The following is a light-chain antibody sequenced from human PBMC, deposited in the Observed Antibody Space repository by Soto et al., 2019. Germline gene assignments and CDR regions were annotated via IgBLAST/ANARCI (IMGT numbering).Light chain of an antibody. CDR2: GAS. CDR3: QQYGSSPMYT. J-gene: IGKJ2*01. V-gene: IGKV3-20*01. Sequence: EIVLTQSPGTLSLSPGERATLSCRASQSVSSNYLAWYQQKPGQAPRLLIYGASSRATDIPDRFSGSGSGTDFTLTISRLEPEDFAVHYCQQYGSSPMYTFGQRTKLEIK. CDR1: QSVSSNY.